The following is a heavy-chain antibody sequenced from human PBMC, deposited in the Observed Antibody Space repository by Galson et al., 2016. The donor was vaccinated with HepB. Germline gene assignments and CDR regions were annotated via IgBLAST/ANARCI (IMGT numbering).Heavy chain of an antibody. CDR1: GFSSHEYG. J-gene: IGHJ6*02. V-gene: IGHV3-9*02. Sequence: SLRLSCAVSGFSSHEYGMLWVRHAPGKGLEWVSGIIWNIGRVGYADSVRGRFTVSRDNANNFLYLQMTSLRTEDTALYYCAIDLQPGGINVWGPGTTVTVSS. CDR2: IIWNIGRV. CDR3: AIDLQPGGINV. D-gene: IGHD5-18*01.